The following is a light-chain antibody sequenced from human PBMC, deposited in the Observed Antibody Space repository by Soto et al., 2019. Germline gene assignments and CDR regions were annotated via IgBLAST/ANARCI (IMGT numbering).Light chain of an antibody. Sequence: QSALTQPASVSGSPGQSITISCTGTSSDVGSSNLVSWYQHHPGKAPKLIIYEAIKRPSGVSDRFSGSKSGNTASLTISGLQGDDESDYYCCSYAGSYRVFGTGTKLTVL. V-gene: IGLV2-23*01. J-gene: IGLJ1*01. CDR1: SSDVGSSNL. CDR3: CSYAGSYRV. CDR2: EAI.